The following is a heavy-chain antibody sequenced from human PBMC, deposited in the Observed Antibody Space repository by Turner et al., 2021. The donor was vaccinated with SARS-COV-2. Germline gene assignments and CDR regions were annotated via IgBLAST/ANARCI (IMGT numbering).Heavy chain of an antibody. CDR1: GGSISSYY. J-gene: IGHJ6*02. D-gene: IGHD6-19*01. V-gene: IGHV4-59*08. Sequence: QVQLQESGPGLAKPSETLSLTCSVSGGSISSYYWSWIVQPPGKGLEWIGYIYYIGSTNYNPSLKSRVTISVDTSKNQFSLKLSSVTAADTAVYYCARHGFSGWDGGGMDVWGQGTTVTVSS. CDR2: IYYIGST. CDR3: ARHGFSGWDGGGMDV.